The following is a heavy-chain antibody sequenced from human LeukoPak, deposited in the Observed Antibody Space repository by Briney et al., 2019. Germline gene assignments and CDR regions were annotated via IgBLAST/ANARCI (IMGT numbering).Heavy chain of an antibody. CDR2: VNPNSGNT. CDR1: GYTFTTYD. D-gene: IGHD2/OR15-2a*01. Sequence: GASVKVSCEASGYTFTTYDINWVRQATGQGLEWMGWVNPNSGNTGYAQKFQGRVTMTRNTSISTAYMELSSLRSEDTAMYYCARGRRTWVSDWGQGTLVTVSS. CDR3: ARGRRTWVSD. V-gene: IGHV1-8*01. J-gene: IGHJ4*02.